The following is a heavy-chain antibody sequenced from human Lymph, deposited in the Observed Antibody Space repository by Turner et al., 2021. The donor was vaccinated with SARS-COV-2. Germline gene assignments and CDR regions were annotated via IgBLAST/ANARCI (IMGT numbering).Heavy chain of an antibody. V-gene: IGHV3-53*01. CDR3: ARVLPYGDYFDY. D-gene: IGHD4-17*01. CDR2: IYSGGST. Sequence: EVQLVESGGGLLQPGGSLRLSCAASEFPVSSNYMSWVRQAPGKGLEWVSIIYSGGSTYYADSVKGRFTISRDNSKNTLYLQMNSLRAEDTAVYYCARVLPYGDYFDYWGQGTLVTVSS. J-gene: IGHJ4*02. CDR1: EFPVSSNY.